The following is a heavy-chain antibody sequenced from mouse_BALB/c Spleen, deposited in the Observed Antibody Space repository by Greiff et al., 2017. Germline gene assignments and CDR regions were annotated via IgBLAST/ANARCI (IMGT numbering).Heavy chain of an antibody. V-gene: IGHV5-17*02. Sequence: EVHLVESGGGLVQPGGSRKLSCAASGFTFSSFGMHWVRQAPEKGLEWVAYISSGSSTIYYADTVKGRFTISRDNPKNTLFLQMTSLRSEDTAMYYCARTDYYAMDYWGQGTSGTVSS. CDR3: ARTDYYAMDY. CDR2: ISSGSSTI. J-gene: IGHJ4*01. CDR1: GFTFSSFG.